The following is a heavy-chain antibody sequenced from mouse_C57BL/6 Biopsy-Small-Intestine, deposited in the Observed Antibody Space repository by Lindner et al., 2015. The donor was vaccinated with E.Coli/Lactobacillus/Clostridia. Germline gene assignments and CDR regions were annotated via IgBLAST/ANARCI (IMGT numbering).Heavy chain of an antibody. J-gene: IGHJ2*01. V-gene: IGHV1-82*01. CDR1: GYAFSSSW. Sequence: VQLQESGPELVKPGASVKISCKASGYAFSSSWMNWVKQRPGKGLEWIGRIYPGDGDTNYNGKFKGKATLTADKSSSTAYMQLSSLTSEDSAVYLCARSFITTVVAFDYWGQGTTLTVSS. CDR3: ARSFITTVVAFDY. D-gene: IGHD1-1*01. CDR2: IYPGDGDT.